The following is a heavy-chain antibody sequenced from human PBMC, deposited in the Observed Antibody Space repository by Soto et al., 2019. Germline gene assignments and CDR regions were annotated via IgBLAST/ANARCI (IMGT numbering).Heavy chain of an antibody. D-gene: IGHD1-20*01. Sequence: ASVKVSCKASGYSFTSYAIHWVRQAPGQRLEWMGWINSGSVNTQYSQKFQDRVTFTRDTSASTAYMDLSSLTSEDTAVYYCARGFNWDDEKATQDFWGQGTLVTVSS. CDR1: GYSFTSYA. CDR2: INSGSVNT. CDR3: ARGFNWDDEKATQDF. J-gene: IGHJ4*03. V-gene: IGHV1-3*01.